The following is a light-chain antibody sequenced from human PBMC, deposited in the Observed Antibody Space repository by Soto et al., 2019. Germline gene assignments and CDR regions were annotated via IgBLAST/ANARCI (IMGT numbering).Light chain of an antibody. Sequence: DIPMTQSPSSLSASVGDRVSITCRASQGISNYLAWYQQKPGKVPKLLIYAASTLQSGVPSRFSGSASGTDFTLTISSLQPEDVATYYCQKYDSDPRTFGQGTKVEIK. CDR1: QGISNY. CDR3: QKYDSDPRT. V-gene: IGKV1-27*01. CDR2: AAS. J-gene: IGKJ1*01.